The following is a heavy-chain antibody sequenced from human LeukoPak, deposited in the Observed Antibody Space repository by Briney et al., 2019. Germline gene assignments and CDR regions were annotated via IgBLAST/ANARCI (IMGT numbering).Heavy chain of an antibody. Sequence: PGGSLRLSCAASGFTFSSYAMHWVRQAPGKGLEWVAVISYDGSNKYYADSVKGRFTISRDNSKNTLYLQMNSLRAEDTAVYYCARDLEVGWEYSYDAFDIWGQGTMVTVSS. D-gene: IGHD5-18*01. CDR1: GFTFSSYA. CDR2: ISYDGSNK. V-gene: IGHV3-30*04. CDR3: ARDLEVGWEYSYDAFDI. J-gene: IGHJ3*02.